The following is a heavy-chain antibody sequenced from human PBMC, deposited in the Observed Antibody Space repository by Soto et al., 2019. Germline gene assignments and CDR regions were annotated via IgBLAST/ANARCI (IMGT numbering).Heavy chain of an antibody. CDR2: IYYSGST. CDR3: ARRGGHFDD. V-gene: IGHV4-39*01. Sequence: QLQLQESGPGLVKPSETLSLTCTVSGGSISSSSYYWGWIRQHPGKGLEWIGSIYYSGSTYYNPSLKSRVTLAVNTSKNQLSLKLSSVTAADTAVYYFARRGGHFDDLGQGTLVTVSS. J-gene: IGHJ4*02. D-gene: IGHD3-16*01. CDR1: GGSISSSSYY.